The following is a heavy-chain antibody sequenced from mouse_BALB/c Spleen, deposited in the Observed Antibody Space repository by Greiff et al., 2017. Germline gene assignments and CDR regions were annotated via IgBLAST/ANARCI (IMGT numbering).Heavy chain of an antibody. Sequence: QVQLKESGPGLVAPSQSLSITCTVSGFSLTSYDISWIRQPPGKGLEWLGVIWTGGGTNYNSAFMSSLSISKDNSTSQVFLKMNSLQTDDTAIYYCVRDSVDYAMDYWGQGTSVTVSS. V-gene: IGHV2-9-2*01. CDR2: IWTGGGT. J-gene: IGHJ4*01. CDR3: VRDSVDYAMDY. CDR1: GFSLTSYD.